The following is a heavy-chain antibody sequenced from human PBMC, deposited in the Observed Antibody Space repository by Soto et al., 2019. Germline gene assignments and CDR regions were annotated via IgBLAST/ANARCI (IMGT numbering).Heavy chain of an antibody. CDR2: LHSGGDT. Sequence: EVQLVESGGGLVQPGGSLSLSCVASGIPVSSNYMTWVRQAPGKGLEWVSVLHSGGDTYYANSVKGRFTISRHDSTNTVFLQMNSLTAEDTAVYYCARDGPYYYASRMDVWGQGTTVTVSS. J-gene: IGHJ6*02. D-gene: IGHD3-10*01. V-gene: IGHV3-53*04. CDR1: GIPVSSNY. CDR3: ARDGPYYYASRMDV.